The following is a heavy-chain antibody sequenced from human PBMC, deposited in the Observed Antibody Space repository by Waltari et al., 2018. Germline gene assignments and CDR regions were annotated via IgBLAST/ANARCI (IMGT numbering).Heavy chain of an antibody. CDR3: ASNRLIAPGVFDS. D-gene: IGHD2-8*01. Sequence: QVQLQESGPGLVKPSQTLSPTCTVFGDSLSSGRYYRSWMRQPAGKGLEWLGRIYMSGSTNYNPSLRGRVTLSEDTSKNQFSLRLTSVTAADTAVYYCASNRLIAPGVFDSWGQGTLVTVSS. CDR1: GDSLSSGRYY. CDR2: IYMSGST. J-gene: IGHJ4*02. V-gene: IGHV4-61*02.